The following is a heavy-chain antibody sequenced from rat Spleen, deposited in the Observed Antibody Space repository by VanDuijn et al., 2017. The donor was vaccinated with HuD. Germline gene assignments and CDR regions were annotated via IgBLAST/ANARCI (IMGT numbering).Heavy chain of an antibody. Sequence: EVQLVESGGGLVQPGRSLKLACAASGFTFSHYDMAWVRQAPTTGLEWVASISTGGGNTYYRDSVKVRFTISGDNAKSTLYLQMDNLRSDDTATYYCARHYVYFGLPGWFAYRGQGTLVTVSS. J-gene: IGHJ3*01. CDR2: ISTGGGNT. V-gene: IGHV5S23*01. D-gene: IGHD1-6*01. CDR1: GFTFSHYD. CDR3: ARHYVYFGLPGWFAY.